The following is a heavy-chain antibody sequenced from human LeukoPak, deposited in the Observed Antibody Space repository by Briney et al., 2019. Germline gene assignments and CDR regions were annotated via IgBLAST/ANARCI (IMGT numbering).Heavy chain of an antibody. V-gene: IGHV1-8*02. CDR3: ARIPPRYCSSTSCSSYYFDY. CDR2: INPNSGNT. J-gene: IGHJ4*02. CDR1: GYTFTVYY. D-gene: IGHD2-2*01. Sequence: ASVRVSCKASGYTFTVYYMHWVRQAPGQGLEWMGWINPNSGNTGYAQKFQGRVTMTRNTSISTAYMELSSLRSEDTAVYYCARIPPRYCSSTSCSSYYFDYWGQGTLVTVSS.